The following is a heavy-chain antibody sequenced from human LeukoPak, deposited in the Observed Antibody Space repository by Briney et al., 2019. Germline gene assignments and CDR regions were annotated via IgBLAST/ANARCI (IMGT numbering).Heavy chain of an antibody. CDR2: ISAYNGNT. D-gene: IGHD5-12*01. V-gene: IGHV1-18*04. Sequence: ASVKVSCKASGYTFTSYGISWVRQAPGQGLEWMGWISAYNGNTNYAQKLQGRVTMTTDTSTSTAYMELRSLRSDDSAVYYCARVHQYSGYADAFDIWGQGTMVTVSS. CDR3: ARVHQYSGYADAFDI. CDR1: GYTFTSYG. J-gene: IGHJ3*02.